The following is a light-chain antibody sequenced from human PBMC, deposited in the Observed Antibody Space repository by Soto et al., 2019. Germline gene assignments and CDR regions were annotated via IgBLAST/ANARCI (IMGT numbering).Light chain of an antibody. CDR1: QGISSG. CDR2: DAS. V-gene: IGKV1-13*02. J-gene: IGKJ3*01. CDR3: QQFNTYSIT. Sequence: QMTQSPSALSASVGDRISVSCRASQGISSGLAWYQQKPGEAPKLLIYDASTLPRGVPSRFSGSGSGTNFTLTITSLQPEDFATYYCQQFNTYSITFGPGTKGEIK.